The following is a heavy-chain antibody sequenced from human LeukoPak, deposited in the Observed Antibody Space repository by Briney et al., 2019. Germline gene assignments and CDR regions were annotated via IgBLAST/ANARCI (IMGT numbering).Heavy chain of an antibody. CDR1: GYTFTGYY. V-gene: IGHV1-2*02. Sequence: GASVKVSCKASGYTFTGYYMHWVRQAPGQGLEWMRWINPNSGGTNYAQKFQGRVTMTRDTSISTAYMELSRLRSDDTAVYYCARAVKKYCSGGSCYHLDFDYWGQGTLVTVSS. D-gene: IGHD2-15*01. CDR2: INPNSGGT. J-gene: IGHJ4*02. CDR3: ARAVKKYCSGGSCYHLDFDY.